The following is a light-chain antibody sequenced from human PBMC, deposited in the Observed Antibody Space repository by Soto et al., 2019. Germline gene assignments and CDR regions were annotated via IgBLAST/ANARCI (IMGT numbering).Light chain of an antibody. CDR2: GVS. J-gene: IGKJ2*01. V-gene: IGKV3-15*01. Sequence: EIVMTQFPATLSVPPAERATLSCRASQTVSSKLAWFQQKPGQAPSLLIYGVSTRATGVPVRFSGSGSGTDFTLTINSLQSEDFAVYYCQQYNNWPHTFGQGTKVDIK. CDR1: QTVSSK. CDR3: QQYNNWPHT.